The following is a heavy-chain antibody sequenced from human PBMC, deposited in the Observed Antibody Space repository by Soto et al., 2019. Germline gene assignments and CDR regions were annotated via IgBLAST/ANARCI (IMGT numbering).Heavy chain of an antibody. CDR2: IYYSGST. D-gene: IGHD3-10*01. J-gene: IGHJ6*02. CDR1: GGSISSYY. Sequence: SETLSLTCTVSGGSISSYYWSWIRQPPGKGLEWIGYIYYSGSTNYNPSLKSRVTISVDTSKNQFSLKLSSVTAADTAVYYCARDEMGYGSGSYYYYGMDVWGQGTTVTVSS. V-gene: IGHV4-59*01. CDR3: ARDEMGYGSGSYYYYGMDV.